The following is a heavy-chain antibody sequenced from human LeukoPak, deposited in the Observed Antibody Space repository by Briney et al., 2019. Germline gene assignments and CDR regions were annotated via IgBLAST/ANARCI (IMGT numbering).Heavy chain of an antibody. D-gene: IGHD3-10*01. CDR3: ARGYGSDSSAVAFDI. CDR1: GGSISSGGYY. J-gene: IGHJ3*02. Sequence: PSQTLSLTCTVSGGSISSGGYYWSWIRQHPGKGLEWIGYIYYSGSTYYNPSLKSRVTISADTSKNQFSLKLSSVTAADTAVYYCARGYGSDSSAVAFDIWGQGTMVTVSS. CDR2: IYYSGST. V-gene: IGHV4-31*03.